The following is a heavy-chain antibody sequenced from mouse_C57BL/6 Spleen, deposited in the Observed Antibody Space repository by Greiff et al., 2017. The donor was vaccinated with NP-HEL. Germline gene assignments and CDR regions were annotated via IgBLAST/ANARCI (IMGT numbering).Heavy chain of an antibody. CDR2: IDPSDSYT. V-gene: IGHV1-69*01. Sequence: VQLQQSGAELVMPGASVKLSCKASGYTFTSYWMHWVKQRPGQGLEWIGEIDPSDSYTNYNQKFKGKSTLTVDKSSSTAYMQLSSLTSEDSAVYYCARGDIFMDYWGQGTSVTVSS. CDR1: GYTFTSYW. CDR3: ARGDIFMDY. J-gene: IGHJ4*01.